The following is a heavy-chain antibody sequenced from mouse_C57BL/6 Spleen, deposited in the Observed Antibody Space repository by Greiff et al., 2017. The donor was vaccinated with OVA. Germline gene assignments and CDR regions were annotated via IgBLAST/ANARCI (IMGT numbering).Heavy chain of an antibody. J-gene: IGHJ4*01. CDR3: ARDYDGYYYAMDY. Sequence: QVQLQQSGAELVKPGASVKISCKASGYAFSSYWMNWVKQRPGKGLEWIGQIYPGDGDTNYNGKFKGKATLTADKSSSTAYMQLSSLTSEDSAVYFCARDYDGYYYAMDYWGQGTSVTVSS. D-gene: IGHD2-4*01. CDR1: GYAFSSYW. CDR2: IYPGDGDT. V-gene: IGHV1-80*01.